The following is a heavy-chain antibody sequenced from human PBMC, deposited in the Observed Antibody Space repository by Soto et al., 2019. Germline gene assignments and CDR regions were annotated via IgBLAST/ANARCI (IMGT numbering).Heavy chain of an antibody. D-gene: IGHD3-3*01. CDR1: GFTFSSYG. J-gene: IGHJ4*02. CDR2: ISYDGSNK. CDR3: AKGGGTFWSGYYTPLGY. V-gene: IGHV3-30*18. Sequence: QVQLVESGGGVVQPGRSLRLSCAASGFTFSSYGMHWGRQAPGKGLEWVAVISYDGSNKYYADSVKGRFTISRDNSKNTLYLQMNSLRAEDTAVYYCAKGGGTFWSGYYTPLGYWGQGTLVTVSS.